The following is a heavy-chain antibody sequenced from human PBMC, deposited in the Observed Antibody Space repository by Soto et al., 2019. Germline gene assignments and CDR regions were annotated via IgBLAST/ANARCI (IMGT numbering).Heavy chain of an antibody. CDR1: GYTFTSYG. CDR3: ARSNYDFWSGYFYYYYMDV. J-gene: IGHJ6*03. V-gene: IGHV1-18*01. D-gene: IGHD3-3*01. CDR2: ISAYNGNT. Sequence: ASVKVSCKASGYTFTSYGISWVRQAPGQGLEWMGWISAYNGNTNYAQKLQGRVTMTTDTSTSTAYMELRSLRSDDTAVYYCARSNYDFWSGYFYYYYMDVWGKGTTVTVSS.